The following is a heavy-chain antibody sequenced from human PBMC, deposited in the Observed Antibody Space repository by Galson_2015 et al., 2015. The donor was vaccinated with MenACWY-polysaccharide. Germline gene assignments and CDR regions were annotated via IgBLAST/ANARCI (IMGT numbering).Heavy chain of an antibody. D-gene: IGHD3-9*01. CDR3: ARLTGPYSYYFYYMDV. CDR1: GYDFTTYW. Sequence: QSGAEVKKPGEFLKISCKGSGYDFTTYWIAWVRQMPGKGLEWMGIIYPGDSDSTYSPSFQGQVTFSVDKSITTAYLQWASLKASDTATYYCARLTGPYSYYFYYMDVWGKGTTVTVSS. CDR2: IYPGDSDS. V-gene: IGHV5-51*01. J-gene: IGHJ6*03.